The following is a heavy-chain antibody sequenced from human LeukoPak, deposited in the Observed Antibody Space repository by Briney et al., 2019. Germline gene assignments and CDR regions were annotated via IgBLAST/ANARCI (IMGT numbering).Heavy chain of an antibody. D-gene: IGHD5-24*01. CDR1: GGSFSGYY. CDR3: ARGEDGYNGD. CDR2: INHSGST. J-gene: IGHJ4*02. Sequence: PSETLSLTCAVYGGSFSGYYWSWIRQPPGKGREWIEEINHSGSTNYNPSLKSRVTISVDTSKNQFSLKLSSVTAADTAVYYCARGEDGYNGDWGQGTLVTVSS. V-gene: IGHV4-34*01.